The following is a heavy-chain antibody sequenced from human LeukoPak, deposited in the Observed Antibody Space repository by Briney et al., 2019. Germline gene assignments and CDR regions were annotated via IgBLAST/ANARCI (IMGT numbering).Heavy chain of an antibody. CDR3: SRYNYYDSGTWRPRSYFYFYYMDV. CDR1: GGSISSSSYY. J-gene: IGHJ6*03. CDR2: INHSGST. V-gene: IGHV4-39*01. Sequence: NPSETLSLTCTVSGGSISSSSYYWGWIRQPPGKGLEWLGEINHSGSTNYNPSLKSRVTMSVDTSKNQFSLNLSSVTAADTAVYYCSRYNYYDSGTWRPRSYFYFYYMDVWGEGTTVTVSS. D-gene: IGHD3-10*01.